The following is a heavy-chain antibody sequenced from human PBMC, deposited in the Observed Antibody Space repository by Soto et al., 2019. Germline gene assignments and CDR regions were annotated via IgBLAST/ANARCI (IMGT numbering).Heavy chain of an antibody. Sequence: QVQLVESGGGVVQPGRSLRLSCAASGFTFSSYGMHWLRQAPGTGLEWLAVISYDGSNKYYADSVKGRFTISRDNSKNTLHLQMNSLRAEDTAVYYCAKERLLKNLDYWGQGTLVTVSS. V-gene: IGHV3-30*18. CDR1: GFTFSSYG. CDR3: AKERLLKNLDY. CDR2: ISYDGSNK. J-gene: IGHJ4*02.